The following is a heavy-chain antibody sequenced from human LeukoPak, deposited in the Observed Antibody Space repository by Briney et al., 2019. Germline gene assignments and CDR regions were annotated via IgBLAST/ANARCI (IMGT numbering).Heavy chain of an antibody. D-gene: IGHD5-18*01. V-gene: IGHV3-23*01. CDR3: AKETAMVLPTYYYYGMDA. CDR2: ISGSGGST. J-gene: IGHJ6*02. CDR1: GFTFSSYA. Sequence: GGSLRLSCAASGFTFSSYAMSWVRQAPGKGLEWVSAISGSGGSTYYADSVKGRFTISRDNSKNTLYLQMNSLRAEDTAVYYCAKETAMVLPTYYYYGMDAWGQGTTVTVSS.